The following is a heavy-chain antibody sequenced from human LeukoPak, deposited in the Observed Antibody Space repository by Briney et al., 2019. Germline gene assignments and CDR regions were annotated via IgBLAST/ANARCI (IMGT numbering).Heavy chain of an antibody. Sequence: SETLSLTCTVSGGSISSSSYYWGWIGQPPGKGLEWIGSIYYSGSTYYNPSLKSRVTISVDTSKNQFSLKLSSVTAADTAVYYCARLPGGSGSYRNWNWFDPWGQGTLVTVSS. D-gene: IGHD3-10*01. CDR2: IYYSGST. CDR1: GGSISSSSYY. CDR3: ARLPGGSGSYRNWNWFDP. V-gene: IGHV4-39*01. J-gene: IGHJ5*02.